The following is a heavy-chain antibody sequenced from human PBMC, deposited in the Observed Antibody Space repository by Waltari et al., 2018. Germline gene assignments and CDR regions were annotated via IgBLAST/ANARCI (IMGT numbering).Heavy chain of an antibody. V-gene: IGHV3-66*01. D-gene: IGHD6-13*01. J-gene: IGHJ4*02. CDR1: GFAVRSNY. CDR2: SYSRGST. CDR3: ARGLVTYTSNWFGLDY. Sequence: EVQLVESGGGLVQPGGSLRLSCAASGFAVRSNYVSWVRQAPGKGVQGVSVSYSRGSTYYADSVKCRFTISRDNSKNTLYLEMNNLRPEDTAVYYCARGLVTYTSNWFGLDYWGQGTLVTVSS.